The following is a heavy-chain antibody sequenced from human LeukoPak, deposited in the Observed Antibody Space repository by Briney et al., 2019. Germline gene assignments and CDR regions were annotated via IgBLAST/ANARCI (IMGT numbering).Heavy chain of an antibody. Sequence: PSETLSLTCTVSGGSISSYYWSWIRQPPGKGLEWIGYIYYSGSTNYNPSLKSRVTISVDTSKNQFSLKLSSVTAADTVVYYCARGITGTTVDYWGQGTLVTVSS. J-gene: IGHJ4*02. D-gene: IGHD1-14*01. CDR2: IYYSGST. CDR3: ARGITGTTVDY. V-gene: IGHV4-59*01. CDR1: GGSISSYY.